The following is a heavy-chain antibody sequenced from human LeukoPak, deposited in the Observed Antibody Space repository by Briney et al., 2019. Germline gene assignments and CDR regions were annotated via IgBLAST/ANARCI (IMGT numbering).Heavy chain of an antibody. CDR1: GFNFSTYG. J-gene: IGHJ4*02. Sequence: PGRSLRLSCAASGFNFSTYGMHWVRQAPGKGLEWVAFIRYGTNKYYADSVKGRFTISRDNSKNTLYLQMNSLRAEDTAVYYCARVLPVSRYYDSSGCFDYWGQGTLVTVSS. CDR2: IRYGTNK. D-gene: IGHD3-22*01. CDR3: ARVLPVSRYYDSSGCFDY. V-gene: IGHV3-33*01.